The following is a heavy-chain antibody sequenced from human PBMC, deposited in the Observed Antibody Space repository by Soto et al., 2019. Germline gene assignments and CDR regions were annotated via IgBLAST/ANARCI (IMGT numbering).Heavy chain of an antibody. J-gene: IGHJ2*01. Sequence: VQMLDSGGGLVQPGGSLRLSCAASGFTFSSYAMTWVRQAPGMGLEWVAAISASGGSPSYADSVKGRFTVSRDNSQSALYLQMNSLRAEDTALYFCAKTIMRGSRYWYFGLWGRGTLVSVSS. CDR2: ISASGGSP. CDR3: AKTIMRGSRYWYFGL. D-gene: IGHD5-18*01. V-gene: IGHV3-23*01. CDR1: GFTFSSYA.